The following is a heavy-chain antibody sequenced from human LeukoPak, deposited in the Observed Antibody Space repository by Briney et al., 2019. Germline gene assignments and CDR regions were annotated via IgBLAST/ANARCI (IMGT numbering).Heavy chain of an antibody. CDR1: GFTFSSYS. J-gene: IGHJ4*02. Sequence: GGSLRLSCAASGFTFSSYSMNWVRQAPGKGLEWVSSISSSSSYIYYADSVKGRFTISRDNARNSLYLQMNSLRAEDTAVYYCTRGMGGWYPDCWGQGTLVTVSS. CDR2: ISSSSSYI. V-gene: IGHV3-21*01. D-gene: IGHD6-19*01. CDR3: TRGMGGWYPDC.